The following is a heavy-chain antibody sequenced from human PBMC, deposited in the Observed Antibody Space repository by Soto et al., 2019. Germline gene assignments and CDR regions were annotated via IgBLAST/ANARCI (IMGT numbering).Heavy chain of an antibody. CDR3: ARDPGFGFGYSYAFAMDV. J-gene: IGHJ6*02. D-gene: IGHD5-18*01. CDR1: GYTFSNYG. V-gene: IGHV1-18*01. Sequence: QVRLVQSGAEVKKPGASVKVSCKASGYTFSNYGISWVRQGPGQGLERMGWISGYNGNTHYEEKVQDRIKMTTDTSTSTTYLELRSLRSDDTAVYFCARDPGFGFGYSYAFAMDVWGQGTTVTVSS. CDR2: ISGYNGNT.